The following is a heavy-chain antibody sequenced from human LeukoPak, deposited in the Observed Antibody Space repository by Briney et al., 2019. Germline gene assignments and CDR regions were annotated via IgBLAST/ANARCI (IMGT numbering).Heavy chain of an antibody. J-gene: IGHJ3*02. Sequence: SETLSLTCTVSGDSISSYYWSWIRQPPGKGLEWIGYIYYSGSTNYNPSLKSRVTISVDTSKNQFSLKLSSVTAADTAVYYCAREATLSSSWYGAFDIWGQGTMVTVSS. D-gene: IGHD6-13*01. V-gene: IGHV4-59*01. CDR2: IYYSGST. CDR3: AREATLSSSWYGAFDI. CDR1: GDSISSYY.